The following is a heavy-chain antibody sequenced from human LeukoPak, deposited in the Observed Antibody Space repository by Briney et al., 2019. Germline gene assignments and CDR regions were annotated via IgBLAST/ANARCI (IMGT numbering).Heavy chain of an antibody. Sequence: GGSLRLSCAASGFTFSSYSMNWVRQAPGKGLEWVSSISSSSSYIYYADSVKGRFTISRDNAKNSLYLQMNSLRAEDTAVYYCARVSNGWYLGLDYWGQGTLVTVSS. V-gene: IGHV3-21*01. CDR2: ISSSSSYI. CDR3: ARVSNGWYLGLDY. J-gene: IGHJ4*02. D-gene: IGHD6-19*01. CDR1: GFTFSSYS.